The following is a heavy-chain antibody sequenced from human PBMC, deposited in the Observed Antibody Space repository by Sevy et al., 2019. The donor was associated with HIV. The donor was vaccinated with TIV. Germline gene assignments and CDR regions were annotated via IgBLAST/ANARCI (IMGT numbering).Heavy chain of an antibody. CDR3: ARAAYYCSTTSCYIDY. J-gene: IGHJ4*01. Sequence: GGYLRLSCAASGFTFSTYTMNWVRQAPGKGLEWVSSISSSSSYIYYADSVKGRFTISRDNAKNSLCLQMNSLRVEDTAVYYCARAAYYCSTTSCYIDYWGQGTLVTVSS. D-gene: IGHD2-2*02. CDR2: ISSSSSYI. CDR1: GFTFSTYT. V-gene: IGHV3-21*01.